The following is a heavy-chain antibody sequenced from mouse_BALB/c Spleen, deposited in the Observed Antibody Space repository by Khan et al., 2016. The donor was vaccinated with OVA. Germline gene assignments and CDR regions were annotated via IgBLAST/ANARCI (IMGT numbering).Heavy chain of an antibody. V-gene: IGHV1S132*01. J-gene: IGHJ2*01. CDR2: IYPGNGNT. D-gene: IGHD3-2*02. CDR1: GYIFTSYW. CDR3: GREEALYYFNY. Sequence: VQLQESGAELVRPGASVKLSCKTSGYIFTSYWIHWVKQRSGQGLEWIARIYPGNGNTYYNENFKGKATLTEDNSSSTAYMQLSSLKSENSAVYCCGREEALYYFNYWGQGTTLTVSS.